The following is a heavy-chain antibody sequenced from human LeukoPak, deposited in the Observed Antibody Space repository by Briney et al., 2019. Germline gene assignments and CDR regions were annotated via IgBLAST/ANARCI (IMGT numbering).Heavy chain of an antibody. D-gene: IGHD6-13*01. V-gene: IGHV7-4-1*02. CDR2: ISTNTGNP. J-gene: IGHJ4*02. Sequence: ASVKVSCKASGYTFTGYSINWLRQAPGQGLEWMGWISTNTGNPTYAQGFTGRFVFSLATSVSTAYLQISSLKAEDTAVYYCARAGGYSSSWYDWNYWGQGTLVTVSS. CDR3: ARAGGYSSSWYDWNY. CDR1: GYTFTGYS.